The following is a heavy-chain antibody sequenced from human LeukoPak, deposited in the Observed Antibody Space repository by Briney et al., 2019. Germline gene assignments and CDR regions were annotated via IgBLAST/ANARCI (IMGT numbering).Heavy chain of an antibody. Sequence: SVKVSCKASGGTFSSYTISWVRQAPGQGLEWMGRIIPILGIANYAQKFQDRVTITADKSTSTAYMELSSLRSEDTAVYYCARGNHGDYYFDYWGQGTLVTVSS. J-gene: IGHJ4*02. CDR3: ARGNHGDYYFDY. D-gene: IGHD4-17*01. CDR2: IIPILGIA. V-gene: IGHV1-69*02. CDR1: GGTFSSYT.